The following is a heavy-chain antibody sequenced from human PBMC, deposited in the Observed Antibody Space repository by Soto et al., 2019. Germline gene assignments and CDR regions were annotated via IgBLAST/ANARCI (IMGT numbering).Heavy chain of an antibody. D-gene: IGHD1-1*01. Sequence: QVQLVQSGAEVKKPGSSVKVSCKAYGYSFSSYSIDWLRQDPGQGLEWMGRIIPMVDLTNYADKFQGRLGITADKSTSTVYMELSRLTPDDSSIYYCAREGPGKPLEFWGQGSLVTVSS. J-gene: IGHJ4*02. CDR3: AREGPGKPLEF. CDR1: GYSFSSYS. CDR2: IIPMVDLT. V-gene: IGHV1-69*08.